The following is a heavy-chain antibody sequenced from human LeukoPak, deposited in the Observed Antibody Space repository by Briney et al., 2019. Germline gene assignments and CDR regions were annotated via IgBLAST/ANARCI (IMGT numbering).Heavy chain of an antibody. V-gene: IGHV4-30-2*01. D-gene: IGHD2-2*01. CDR1: GGSISSGGYS. J-gene: IGHJ5*02. CDR2: IYHSGST. CDR3: ARVGSAMKGFDP. Sequence: SETLSLTCAVSGGSISSGGYSWSWIRQPPGKGLEWIGYIYHSGSTYYNPSLKSRVTISVDRSKNQFSLKLSSVTAADTAVYYCARVGSAMKGFDPWGQGTLVTVSS.